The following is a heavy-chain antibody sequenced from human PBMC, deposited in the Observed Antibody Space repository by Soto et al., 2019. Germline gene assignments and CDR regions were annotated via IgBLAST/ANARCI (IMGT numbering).Heavy chain of an antibody. CDR3: AKSDHYYGSGSSLH. CDR1: GFTFSSYA. J-gene: IGHJ4*02. D-gene: IGHD3-10*01. Sequence: GGALRLSCAASGFTFSSYAMSWVRQAPGKGLEWVSAISGSGDITYYADSVRGQFTVSRDNSKNTLYLQMNSLRAEDTAVYYCAKSDHYYGSGSSLHWGQGTLVTVSS. CDR2: ISGSGDIT. V-gene: IGHV3-23*01.